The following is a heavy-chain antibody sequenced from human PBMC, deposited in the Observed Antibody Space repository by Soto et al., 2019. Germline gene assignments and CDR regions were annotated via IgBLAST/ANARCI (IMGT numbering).Heavy chain of an antibody. D-gene: IGHD6-19*01. V-gene: IGHV3-30*18. CDR3: AKDSSGWYGPQGY. CDR1: GFTFSSYG. J-gene: IGHJ4*02. CDR2: ISYDGSNK. Sequence: PGGSLRLSCAASGFTFSSYGIHWVRQAPGKGLEWVAVISYDGSNKYYADSVKGRFTISRDNSKNTLYLQMNSLRAEDTAVYYCAKDSSGWYGPQGYWGQGTLVTVSS.